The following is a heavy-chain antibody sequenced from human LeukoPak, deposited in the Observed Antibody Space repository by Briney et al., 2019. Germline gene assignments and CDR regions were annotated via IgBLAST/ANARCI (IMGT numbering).Heavy chain of an antibody. CDR2: IYPGDSDT. CDR3: ATAAGTPAEYFQH. V-gene: IGHV5-51*01. Sequence: GESLKISCKGSGYSFTNYWIGWVRQMPGKGLEWMGIIYPGDSDTRYSPSFQGQVTISADKSISTAYLQWSSLKASDTAMYYCATAAGTPAEYFQHWGQGTLVTVSS. D-gene: IGHD6-13*01. J-gene: IGHJ1*01. CDR1: GYSFTNYW.